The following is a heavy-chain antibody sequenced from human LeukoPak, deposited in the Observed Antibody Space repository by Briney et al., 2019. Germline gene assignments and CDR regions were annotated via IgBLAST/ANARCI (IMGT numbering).Heavy chain of an antibody. CDR1: GGSISSYY. V-gene: IGHV4-59*01. CDR3: ARDFHYDFWSGYYTGTRGTNAFDI. CDR2: IYYSGST. D-gene: IGHD3-3*01. Sequence: SSETLSLTCTVSGGSISSYYWSWIRQPPGKGLEWIGYIYYSGSTNYNPSLKRRVTISVDTSKNQFSLKLSSVTAADTAVYYCARDFHYDFWSGYYTGTRGTNAFDIWGQGTMVTVSS. J-gene: IGHJ3*02.